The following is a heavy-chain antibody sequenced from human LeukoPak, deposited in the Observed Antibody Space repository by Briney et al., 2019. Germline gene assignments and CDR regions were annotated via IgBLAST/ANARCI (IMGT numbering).Heavy chain of an antibody. CDR1: GYTFTSCG. CDR3: ARTSATVTTHYYYYMDV. V-gene: IGHV1-18*01. J-gene: IGHJ6*03. CDR2: ISAYNGNT. Sequence: ASVKVSCKASGYTFTSCGISWVRQAPGQGLEWMGWISAYNGNTNYAQKLQGRVTMTTDTSTSTAYMELRSLRSDDTAVYYCARTSATVTTHYYYYMDVWGKGTTVTVSS. D-gene: IGHD4-17*01.